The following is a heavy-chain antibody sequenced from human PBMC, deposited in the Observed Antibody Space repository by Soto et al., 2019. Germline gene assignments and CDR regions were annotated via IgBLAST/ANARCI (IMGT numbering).Heavy chain of an antibody. V-gene: IGHV1-69*01. J-gene: IGHJ6*02. CDR3: ARRGTVVTPEGYYYGMDV. D-gene: IGHD2-21*02. CDR1: GGTFSSYA. Sequence: QVQLVQSGAEVKKPGSSVKVSCKASGGTFSSYAISWVRQAPGQGLEWMGGIIPIFGTANYAQKFQGRVTITADESTSIAYMELSSQRSEDTAVYYCARRGTVVTPEGYYYGMDVWGQGTTVTVSS. CDR2: IIPIFGTA.